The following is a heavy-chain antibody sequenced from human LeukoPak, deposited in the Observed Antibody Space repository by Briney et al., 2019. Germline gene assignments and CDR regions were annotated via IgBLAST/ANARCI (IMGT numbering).Heavy chain of an antibody. CDR2: IFYSGTT. J-gene: IGHJ4*02. D-gene: IGHD6-6*01. V-gene: IGHV4-59*08. CDR3: ARLTRLSTSPDRYYLDY. Sequence: SETLSLTCTVSNDSISPLYWGWIRQPPGKGLEFIGYIFYSGTTNFNPSLKSRVTLSVDTSKNQFSLRLSSVTAADSAVYYCARLTRLSTSPDRYYLDYWGQGTLVTVSS. CDR1: NDSISPLY.